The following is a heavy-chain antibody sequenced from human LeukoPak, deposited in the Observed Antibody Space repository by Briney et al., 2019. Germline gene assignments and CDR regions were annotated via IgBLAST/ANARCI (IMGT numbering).Heavy chain of an antibody. CDR1: GFTFSSYW. J-gene: IGHJ4*02. Sequence: PGGSPRLSCAASGFTFSSYWMHWVRQAPGKGLVWVSHIKSDGSSTSYADSVKGRFTISRDNSKNTLYLQMSSLRAEDTAVYYCVKITSVTGGDCWGQGTRLTVSS. V-gene: IGHV3-74*01. D-gene: IGHD1-1*01. CDR2: IKSDGSST. CDR3: VKITSVTGGDC.